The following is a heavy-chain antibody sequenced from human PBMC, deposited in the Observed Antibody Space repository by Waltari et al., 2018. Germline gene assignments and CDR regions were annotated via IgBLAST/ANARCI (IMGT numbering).Heavy chain of an antibody. Sequence: EVQLVESGGGFVQPGGSLKLSCAASGFTFSGSAMHWVRQASGKGLEWVGRIRSKANSYATAYAASVKGRFTISRDDSKNTAYLQMNSLKTEDTAVYYCATVPKGGYSYGFDYWGQGTLVTVSS. CDR2: IRSKANSYAT. CDR3: ATVPKGGYSYGFDY. D-gene: IGHD5-18*01. J-gene: IGHJ4*02. CDR1: GFTFSGSA. V-gene: IGHV3-73*01.